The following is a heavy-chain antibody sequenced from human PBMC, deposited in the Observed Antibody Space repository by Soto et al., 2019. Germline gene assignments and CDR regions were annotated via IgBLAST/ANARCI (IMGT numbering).Heavy chain of an antibody. CDR2: IYSGGST. CDR1: GFTVSSNY. V-gene: IGHV3-53*04. Sequence: EVQLVESGGGLVQPGGSLRLSCAASGFTVSSNYMSWVRQAPGKGLEWVSVIYSGGSTYYADYVKGRLTIFRHNSKNTLYLHMNSLRAEDAAVYYCARRIDDDGYYYRDVWGKGTTVTVS. J-gene: IGHJ6*03. D-gene: IGHD1-1*01. CDR3: ARRIDDDGYYYRDV.